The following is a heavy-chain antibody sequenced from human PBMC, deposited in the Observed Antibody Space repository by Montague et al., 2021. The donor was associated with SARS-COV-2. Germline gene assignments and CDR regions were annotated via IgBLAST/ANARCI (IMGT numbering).Heavy chain of an antibody. Sequence: SETLSLTCSVSGGPISRSNYYWGLIRQPPGKGLEWIGSMYYSGSTYYNPSLKSRVTISVDTSKNQFSLKLSSVTAADTAVYYCACGEITTRGLIYYYGMDVWGPGTTVNGSS. V-gene: IGHV4-39*01. CDR3: ACGEITTRGLIYYYGMDV. CDR2: MYYSGST. J-gene: IGHJ6*02. D-gene: IGHD3-10*01. CDR1: GGPISRSNYY.